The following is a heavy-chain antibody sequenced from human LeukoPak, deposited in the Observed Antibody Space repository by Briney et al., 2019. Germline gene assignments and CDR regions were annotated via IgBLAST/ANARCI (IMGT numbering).Heavy chain of an antibody. Sequence: SQTLSLTCAISGDSVSSDNADWNWIRQSPSRGLEWLGRTYYRSKWYYDYATSVKSRITINPDTSKNQFSLQLTSVTPEDSAVYYCAYGSTFAISGQGTVVSVSS. CDR3: AYGSTFAI. CDR2: TYYRSKWYY. V-gene: IGHV6-1*01. CDR1: GDSVSSDNAD. D-gene: IGHD3-10*01. J-gene: IGHJ3*02.